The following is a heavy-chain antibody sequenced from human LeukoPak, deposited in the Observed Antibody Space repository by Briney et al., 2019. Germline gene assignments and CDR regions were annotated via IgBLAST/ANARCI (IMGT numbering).Heavy chain of an antibody. J-gene: IGHJ4*02. CDR3: AKGYYGSGSYGWFDY. CDR1: GFTFSSSA. V-gene: IGHV3-23*01. Sequence: GGSLRLSCAASGFTFSSSAMSWVRQAPGKGLEWVSTISGSGDRTYYADSVKGRFTISRDNSKDTLFLHMNSLRAEDTAVYSCAKGYYGSGSYGWFDYWGQGTLVTVSS. D-gene: IGHD3-10*01. CDR2: ISGSGDRT.